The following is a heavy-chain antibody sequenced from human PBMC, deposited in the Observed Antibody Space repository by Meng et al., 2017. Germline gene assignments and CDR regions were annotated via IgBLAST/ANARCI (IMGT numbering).Heavy chain of an antibody. D-gene: IGHD6-13*01. CDR3: ARDPIGSSWWGGYYYYGMDV. V-gene: IGHV3-30*01. CDR2: ISYDGSNK. J-gene: IGHJ6*02. Sequence: GGSLRLSCAASGFTFSSYAMHWVGQAPGKGLEWVAVISYDGSNKYYADSVKGRFTISRDNSKNTLYLQMNSLRAEDTAVYYCARDPIGSSWWGGYYYYGMDVWGQGTTVTVSS. CDR1: GFTFSSYA.